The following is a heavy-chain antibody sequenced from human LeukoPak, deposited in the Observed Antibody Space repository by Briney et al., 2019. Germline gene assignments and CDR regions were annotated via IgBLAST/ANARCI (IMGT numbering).Heavy chain of an antibody. CDR1: GYTFTSYG. J-gene: IGHJ4*02. Sequence: ASVKVSCKASGYTFTSYGISWVRQAPGQGLEWMGWIRAYNGNTNYAQKLQGRVTMTTDTSTSTAYMELRSLRSDDTAVYYCATWVTTISYFDYWGQGTLVTVSS. V-gene: IGHV1-18*01. CDR3: ATWVTTISYFDY. CDR2: IRAYNGNT. D-gene: IGHD2-21*02.